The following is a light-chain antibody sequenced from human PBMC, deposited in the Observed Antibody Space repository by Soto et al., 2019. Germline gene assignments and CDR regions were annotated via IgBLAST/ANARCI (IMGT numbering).Light chain of an antibody. V-gene: IGKV3-20*01. CDR1: QTVSSNF. CDR2: AXS. Sequence: EIVLTQSPGTLTLSRGDRATLCXSVSQTVSSNFLAWYQQGPAXAPRLXXHAXSTRATGITDRLSGSVSATDFTLTISGLEPEYFAVYYCQQYGSATATFGQGTKVDI. CDR3: QQYGSATAT. J-gene: IGKJ1*01.